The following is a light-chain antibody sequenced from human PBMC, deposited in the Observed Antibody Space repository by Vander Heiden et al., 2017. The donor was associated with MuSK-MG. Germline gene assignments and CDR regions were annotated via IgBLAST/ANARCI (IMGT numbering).Light chain of an antibody. J-gene: IGLJ3*02. CDR1: TGAVTSDHY. Sequence: QAVVIQEPSLTVSPGRTVTLTCGSSTGAVTSDHYPYWFQQKPGQAPRTLIYDTSNKHSWTPARFSGSLLGGKAALTLSGAQPEDEADYYCLLSYSDARPGVFGGGTKLTVL. CDR2: DTS. V-gene: IGLV7-46*01. CDR3: LLSYSDARPGV.